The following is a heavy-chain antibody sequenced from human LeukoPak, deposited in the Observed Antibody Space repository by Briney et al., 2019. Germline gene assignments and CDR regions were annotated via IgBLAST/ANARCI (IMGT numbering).Heavy chain of an antibody. Sequence: GASVKVSCKASGYTFTSYYIHWVRLAPGQGPEWMGTINPSGASTTSAQKFQGRVIMTRDTSTSTVYMELSSLRSEDTALYYCARGEDSSGYYYSQRHYGMDVWGQGTTVTVSS. CDR2: INPSGAST. V-gene: IGHV1-46*01. D-gene: IGHD3-22*01. CDR3: ARGEDSSGYYYSQRHYGMDV. CDR1: GYTFTSYY. J-gene: IGHJ6*02.